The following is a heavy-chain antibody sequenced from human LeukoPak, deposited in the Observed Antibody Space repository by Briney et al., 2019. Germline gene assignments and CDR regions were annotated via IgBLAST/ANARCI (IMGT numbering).Heavy chain of an antibody. V-gene: IGHV4-59*08. CDR2: IFYSGTT. CDR1: GGSISNHY. Sequence: PSETLSLTCTVSGGSISNHYWSWIRQPPGKGLEYIGYIFYSGTTNYNPSLKSRVSISVDTSKNQFSLKLRSVTAADTAVYYFAGLQFWSGHDYWGQGTLVTVSS. CDR3: AGLQFWSGHDY. J-gene: IGHJ4*02. D-gene: IGHD3-3*01.